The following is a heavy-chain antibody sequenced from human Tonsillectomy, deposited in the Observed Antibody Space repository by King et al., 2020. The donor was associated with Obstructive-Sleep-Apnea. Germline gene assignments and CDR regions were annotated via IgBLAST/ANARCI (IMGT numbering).Heavy chain of an antibody. Sequence: LQLQESGPGLVKTSETLSLTCTVSGGSISRNSYFWGWIRQPPGKGLEWIGSLFYSGSPDDNPSLKSRVTISLATSKNKFSLKLSSVTAADTAVYFCARGGSHEYGDYDFDYWGQGTLVTVSS. CDR3: ARGGSHEYGDYDFDY. CDR1: GGSISRNSYF. D-gene: IGHD4-17*01. CDR2: LFYSGSP. J-gene: IGHJ4*02. V-gene: IGHV4-39*07.